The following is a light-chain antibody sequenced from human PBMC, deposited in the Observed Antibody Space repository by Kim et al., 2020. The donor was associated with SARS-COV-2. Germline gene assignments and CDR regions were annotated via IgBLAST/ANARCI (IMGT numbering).Light chain of an antibody. Sequence: QSVNMSCTRHNSNIGAGYDVHWYQHFPPPAPRLLIFGDSDRPSGVSDRFSGSQSGTSASLAITGLQAEDDADYYCQSYDKILSASVFGGGTRSPS. V-gene: IGLV1-40*01. J-gene: IGLJ1*01. CDR2: GDS. CDR1: NSNIGAGYD. CDR3: QSYDKILSASV.